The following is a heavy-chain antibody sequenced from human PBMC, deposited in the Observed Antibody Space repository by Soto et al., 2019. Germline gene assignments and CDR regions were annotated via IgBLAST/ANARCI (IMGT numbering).Heavy chain of an antibody. CDR2: IVPMFGTS. J-gene: IGHJ4*02. CDR1: GGTSTRYA. V-gene: IGHV1-69*06. CDR3: NRGSEYDFWSGYL. D-gene: IGHD3-3*01. Sequence: QERLVQSGAEVRKPGSSVKVSCKVTGGTSTRYAITWVRQAPGQGLEWMGGIVPMFGTSKYAQKFQGRVTITADTSTNIASMELRSLRSEDTAVYYCNRGSEYDFWSGYLWGQGTLVSVSS.